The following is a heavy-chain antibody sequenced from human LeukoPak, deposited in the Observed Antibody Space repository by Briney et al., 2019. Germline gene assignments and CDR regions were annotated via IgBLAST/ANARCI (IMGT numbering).Heavy chain of an antibody. V-gene: IGHV3-20*04. CDR3: ARAPITSPFYFDY. CDR2: INWSGGST. J-gene: IGHJ4*02. D-gene: IGHD2-2*01. Sequence: GGSLRLSCTASGFAFDEHGMSWVRQVPGKGLEWVSGINWSGGSTGYADPLRGRFTISRDDAKNSLYLQMDSLRAEDTALYYCARAPITSPFYFDYWGQGTLVTVSS. CDR1: GFAFDEHG.